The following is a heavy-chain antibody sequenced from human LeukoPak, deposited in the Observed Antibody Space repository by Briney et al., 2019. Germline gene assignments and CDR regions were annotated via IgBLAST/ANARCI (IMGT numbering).Heavy chain of an antibody. J-gene: IGHJ4*02. V-gene: IGHV1-8*03. CDR3: ARDLSGSRYPRVDY. CDR1: GYTFTSYD. CDR2: MNPNSGNT. Sequence: GASVKVSCKASGYTFTSYDINWVRQATGQGLEWMGWMNPNSGNTGYAQKFQGRVTITRNTSISTAYMELSSLRSEDTAVYYCARDLSGSRYPRVDYWGQGTLVTVSS. D-gene: IGHD1-26*01.